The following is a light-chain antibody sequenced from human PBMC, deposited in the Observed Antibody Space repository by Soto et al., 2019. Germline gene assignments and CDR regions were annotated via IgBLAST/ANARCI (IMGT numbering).Light chain of an antibody. CDR1: SSDVGGYNY. V-gene: IGLV2-14*01. CDR3: NSYTSSNTHV. Sequence: QSALTQPASVSASPGQSITISRTGTSSDVGGYNYVSWYQQHPGKAPKLMIYDVSNRPSGVSDRFSGSKSGNTASLTISGLQAEDEADYYCNSYTSSNTHVFGTGTKVTVL. CDR2: DVS. J-gene: IGLJ1*01.